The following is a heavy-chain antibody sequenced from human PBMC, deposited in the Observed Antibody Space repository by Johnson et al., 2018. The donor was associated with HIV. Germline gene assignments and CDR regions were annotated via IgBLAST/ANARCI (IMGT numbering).Heavy chain of an antibody. CDR3: GKDALYGDYEEDFAFDI. V-gene: IGHV3-43*01. D-gene: IGHD4-17*01. CDR2: ISWDGGST. Sequence: VQLVESGGVVVQPGGSLRLSCAASGFTFDDYTMHWVRQVSGKGLEWVSLISWDGGSTYYADSVKGRFTLSRDNSKNSLYLQMNSLRTEDTALYYCGKDALYGDYEEDFAFDIWGQGTMVTVSS. CDR1: GFTFDDYT. J-gene: IGHJ3*02.